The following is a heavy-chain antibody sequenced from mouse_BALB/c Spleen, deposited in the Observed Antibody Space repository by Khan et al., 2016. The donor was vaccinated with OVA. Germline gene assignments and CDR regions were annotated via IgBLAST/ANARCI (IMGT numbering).Heavy chain of an antibody. Sequence: QVQLKESGPGLVAPSQSLSITCTVTGFSFTDYSVNWVRQPPGKGLEWLGLIRGDGSTDYNSALKTRLSISQDNSKSQVLLKMNSLQTDATARYFSARDWGTGTAFDYWGQGTTLTVSS. J-gene: IGHJ2*01. D-gene: IGHD4-1*01. CDR3: ARDWGTGTAFDY. CDR2: IRGDGST. V-gene: IGHV2-6-7*01. CDR1: GFSFTDYS.